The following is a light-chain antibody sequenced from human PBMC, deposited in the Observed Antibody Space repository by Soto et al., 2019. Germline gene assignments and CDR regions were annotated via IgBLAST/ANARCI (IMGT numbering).Light chain of an antibody. Sequence: DIVLTQSPGTLSLSPGDRATLSCRASQSVSSSYLAWYQQKPDQAPSLLIYGASSRATGIPDRFSGSGSGTDFTLTISRLEPEDFAVYYCQQYGSSPRTFGQGTKVEIK. J-gene: IGKJ1*01. CDR3: QQYGSSPRT. V-gene: IGKV3-20*01. CDR1: QSVSSSY. CDR2: GAS.